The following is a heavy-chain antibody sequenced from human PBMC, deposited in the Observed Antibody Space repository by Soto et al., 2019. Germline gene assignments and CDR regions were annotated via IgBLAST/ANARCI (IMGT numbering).Heavy chain of an antibody. V-gene: IGHV4-59*01. J-gene: IGHJ4*02. CDR2: IYYSGST. CDR1: GGSIRSYY. Sequence: QVQLQESGPGLVKPSETLSLTCTVSGGSIRSYYWSWIRQPPGKGLEWIGYIYYSGSTNYNPSLKSRVTISVDTSKNQFSLKLSSVTAADTAVYYCARAPYYYDSLDYWGQGTLVTVSS. CDR3: ARAPYYYDSLDY. D-gene: IGHD3-22*01.